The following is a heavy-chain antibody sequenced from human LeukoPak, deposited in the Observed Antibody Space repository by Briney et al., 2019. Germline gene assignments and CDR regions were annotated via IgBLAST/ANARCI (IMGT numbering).Heavy chain of an antibody. CDR2: IHSNGGT. CDR3: ARHVSGIFGSRGDLDP. V-gene: IGHV4-59*08. J-gene: IGHJ5*02. Sequence: PSETLSLTCSVSGGSIEGFYFGWIRQSPGKALEWIGYIHSNGGTNYNPSLKSRVTMSVDASENQFSLNLNSVTAADTAVYYCARHVSGIFGSRGDLDPWGQGTLVTVSS. CDR1: GGSIEGFY. D-gene: IGHD3-10*01.